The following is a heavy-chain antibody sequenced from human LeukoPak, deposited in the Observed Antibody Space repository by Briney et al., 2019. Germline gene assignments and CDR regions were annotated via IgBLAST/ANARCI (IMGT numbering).Heavy chain of an antibody. CDR3: ARHREYNLDYFDY. J-gene: IGHJ4*02. Sequence: SETLPLTCTVSGGSISSSTYYWGWIRQPPGKGLEWIGSVYYSGSTYYNPSLKSRVTISVDTSKNQFSLKVNYVTAADTAVYYCARHREYNLDYFDYWGQGALVTVSS. CDR1: GGSISSSTYY. V-gene: IGHV4-39*01. D-gene: IGHD5-18*01. CDR2: VYYSGST.